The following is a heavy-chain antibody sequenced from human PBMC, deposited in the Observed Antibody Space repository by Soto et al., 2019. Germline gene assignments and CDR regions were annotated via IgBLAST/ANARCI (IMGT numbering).Heavy chain of an antibody. D-gene: IGHD3-3*01. V-gene: IGHV4-30-4*01. CDR2: IYYSGST. Sequence: QVQLQESGPGLVKPSQTLSLTCTVSGGSISSGDYYWSWIRQPPGKGLEWIGYIYYSGSTYYNPSLKSRVTISVDTSTNQFSLKLSSVTAADTAVYYCAILPGDFWSGYSGWGQGTLVTVSS. CDR3: AILPGDFWSGYSG. CDR1: GGSISSGDYY. J-gene: IGHJ4*02.